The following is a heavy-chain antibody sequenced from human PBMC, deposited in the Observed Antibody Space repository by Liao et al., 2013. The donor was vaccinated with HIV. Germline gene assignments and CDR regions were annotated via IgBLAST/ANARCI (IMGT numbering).Heavy chain of an antibody. CDR2: IYSSGST. V-gene: IGHV4-61*02. Sequence: QVQLQESGPGLVKPSQTLSLTCTVSSGSINSGSHYWTWIRQPAGRGLEWIGHIYSSGSTKYNPSLKSRITISVDTSKNQFSLTVSSVTAADTAVYYCARTSPMTSPIWFFDLWGRGTLVVVSS. D-gene: IGHD3-22*01. J-gene: IGHJ2*01. CDR1: SGSINSGSHY. CDR3: ARTSPMTSPIWFFDL.